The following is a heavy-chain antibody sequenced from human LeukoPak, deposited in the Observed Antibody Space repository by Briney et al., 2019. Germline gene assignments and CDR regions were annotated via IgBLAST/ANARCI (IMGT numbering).Heavy chain of an antibody. Sequence: PGGSLRLSCAASGFTFSSYAMSWVRQAPGKGLEWDSPISGSGSSTYYADSVKGRFTISRDNSKNTLYLQMNSLRAEDTVVYYCAKGVAVASPYYFDYWGQGTLVTVSS. CDR1: GFTFSSYA. J-gene: IGHJ4*02. CDR3: AKGVAVASPYYFDY. V-gene: IGHV3-23*01. CDR2: ISGSGSST. D-gene: IGHD6-19*01.